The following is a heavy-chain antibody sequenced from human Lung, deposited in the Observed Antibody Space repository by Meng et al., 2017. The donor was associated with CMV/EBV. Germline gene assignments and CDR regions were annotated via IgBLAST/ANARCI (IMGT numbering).Heavy chain of an antibody. Sequence: SXKISXAASGFTFSLFEMNWVRQAPGKGLEWISYINDATNNKYYADSVKGRFTISRDNAQNSLYLQMSSLRADDTAVYFCARTPRGYSYGYSAYYFDYWGRGXLVTVSS. J-gene: IGHJ4*02. D-gene: IGHD5-18*01. CDR1: GFTFSLFE. CDR2: INDATNNK. V-gene: IGHV3-48*03. CDR3: ARTPRGYSYGYSAYYFDY.